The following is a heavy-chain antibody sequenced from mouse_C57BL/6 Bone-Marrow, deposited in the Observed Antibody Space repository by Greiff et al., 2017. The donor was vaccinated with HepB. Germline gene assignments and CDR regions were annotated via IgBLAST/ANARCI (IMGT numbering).Heavy chain of an antibody. CDR3: VRGGYYGIYLYFDV. V-gene: IGHV14-2*01. CDR1: GFNIKDYY. D-gene: IGHD1-1*01. J-gene: IGHJ1*03. Sequence: VQLQQSGAELVKPGASVKLSCTASGFNIKDYYMHWVKQRTEQGLEWIGRIDPEDGETKYAPKLQGKATITADNSPNTAYLQLSSLTSEDTAVSYCVRGGYYGIYLYFDVWGTGTTFTVSS. CDR2: IDPEDGET.